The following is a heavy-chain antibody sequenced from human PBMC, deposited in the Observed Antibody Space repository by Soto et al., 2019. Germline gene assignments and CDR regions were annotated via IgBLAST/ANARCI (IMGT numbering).Heavy chain of an antibody. D-gene: IGHD6-13*01. CDR2: ISYDGSNK. CDR3: ARELLAAAGPDDAFDI. J-gene: IGHJ3*02. Sequence: QVQLVESGGGVVQPGRSLRLSCAASGFTFSSYAMHWVRQAPGKGLEWVAVISYDGSNKYYADSVKGRFTISRDNSKNTLYLQMNSLRAEDTAVYYCARELLAAAGPDDAFDIWGQGTMVTVSS. V-gene: IGHV3-30-3*01. CDR1: GFTFSSYA.